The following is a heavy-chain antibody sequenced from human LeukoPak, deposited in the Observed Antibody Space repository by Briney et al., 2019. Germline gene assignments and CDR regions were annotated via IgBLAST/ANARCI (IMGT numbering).Heavy chain of an antibody. CDR3: AFDSHTSGHFDF. V-gene: IGHV1-69*02. CDR2: IIPVLGVA. D-gene: IGHD3-22*01. Sequence: SVKVSCKASGGTFSSYSISWVRQAPGQGLEWMGRIIPVLGVANYAQKFQDRVTITADKSTNTAYMELSSLRSEDTALFYCAFDSHTSGHFDFWGQGSLLTVSS. J-gene: IGHJ4*02. CDR1: GGTFSSYS.